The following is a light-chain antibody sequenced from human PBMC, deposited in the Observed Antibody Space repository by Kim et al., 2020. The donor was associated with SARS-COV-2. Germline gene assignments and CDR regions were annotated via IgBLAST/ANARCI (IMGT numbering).Light chain of an antibody. J-gene: IGKJ4*01. Sequence: DTQMNQSPSSLSASVGDRVTITCRASQRISNFLSWYQQKPGRAPNLLIYAASSLQSGVPSRFSGSGSGTDFTLTISSLQPEDFATYYCQQYYNTPLTFGGGTKVDIK. CDR1: QRISNF. CDR3: QQYYNTPLT. V-gene: IGKV1-39*01. CDR2: AAS.